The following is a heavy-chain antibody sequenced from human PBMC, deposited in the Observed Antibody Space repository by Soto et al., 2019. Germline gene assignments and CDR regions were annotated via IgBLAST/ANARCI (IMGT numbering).Heavy chain of an antibody. D-gene: IGHD6-19*01. CDR1: GFTFSSYA. CDR3: AGSVPDAFDI. V-gene: IGHV3-30-3*01. J-gene: IGHJ3*02. CDR2: ISYDGSNK. Sequence: LRLSCAASGFTFSSYAMHWVRQAPGKGLEWVAVISYDGSNKYYADSVKGRFTISRDNSKNTLYLQMNSLRAEDTAVYYCAGSVPDAFDIWGQGTMVTVSS.